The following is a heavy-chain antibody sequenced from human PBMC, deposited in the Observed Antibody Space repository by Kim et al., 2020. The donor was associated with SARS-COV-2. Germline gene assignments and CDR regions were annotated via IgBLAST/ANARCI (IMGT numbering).Heavy chain of an antibody. CDR3: ARDLGIGGYGDYVSDY. V-gene: IGHV3-21*01. Sequence: SVKGRFTISRDNAKNSLYLQMNSLRAEDTAVYYCARDLGIGGYGDYVSDYWGQGTLVTVSS. J-gene: IGHJ4*02. D-gene: IGHD4-17*01.